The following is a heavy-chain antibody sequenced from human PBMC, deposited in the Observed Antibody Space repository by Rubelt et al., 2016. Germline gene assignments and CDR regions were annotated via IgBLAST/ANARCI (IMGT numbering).Heavy chain of an antibody. Sequence: GCIGYIYYSGNTNYNPSLKSRVTITIDTSKNQFSLKLNSVTAADTAVYYCARRRDAFDIWGQGTMVTVSS. CDR3: ARRRDAFDI. J-gene: IGHJ3*02. V-gene: IGHV4-59*08. CDR2: IYYSGNT.